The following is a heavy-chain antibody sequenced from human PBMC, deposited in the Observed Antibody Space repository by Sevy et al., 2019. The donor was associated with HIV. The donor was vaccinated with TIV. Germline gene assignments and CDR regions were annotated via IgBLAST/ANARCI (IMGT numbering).Heavy chain of an antibody. CDR2: ITWDGNTT. V-gene: IGHV3-43*01. J-gene: IGHJ4*02. D-gene: IGHD3-16*01. Sequence: GGSLRLSCAASGFTFDDYTMHWVRQAPGKGLEWVSLITWDGNTTYDADSVRGRFTISRDNSKKYLYLQMDSLRTEDTALYYCAKDGGWGAREGEIDFWGQGTLVTVSS. CDR3: AKDGGWGAREGEIDF. CDR1: GFTFDDYT.